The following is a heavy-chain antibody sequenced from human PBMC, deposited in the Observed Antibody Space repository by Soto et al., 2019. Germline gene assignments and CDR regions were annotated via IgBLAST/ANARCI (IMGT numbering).Heavy chain of an antibody. Sequence: QVQLVQSGAEVKKPGASVKVSCKASGYTFTGYYMHWVRQAPGQGLDWMGWINPNSGGTNYAQKFQGWVTMTRDTSISTAYMELSRLRSDDTAVYYCATSAAGSPADSALDYWGQGTLVTVSS. CDR1: GYTFTGYY. D-gene: IGHD6-13*01. V-gene: IGHV1-2*04. CDR2: INPNSGGT. CDR3: ATSAAGSPADSALDY. J-gene: IGHJ4*02.